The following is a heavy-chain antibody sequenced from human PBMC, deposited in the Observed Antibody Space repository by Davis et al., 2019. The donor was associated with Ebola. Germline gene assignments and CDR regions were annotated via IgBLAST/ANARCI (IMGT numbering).Heavy chain of an antibody. CDR3: ARTYSSAWYY. CDR1: GGSISSSSYY. J-gene: IGHJ4*02. V-gene: IGHV4-39*01. D-gene: IGHD6-19*01. Sequence: MPSETLSLTCTVSGGSISSSSYYWGWIRQPPGKGLEWIGSMYYSGSTYYNPSLKSRVTISVDTSNNQFSLKVSSVTAADTAVYYCARTYSSAWYYWGQGTLVTVSS. CDR2: MYYSGST.